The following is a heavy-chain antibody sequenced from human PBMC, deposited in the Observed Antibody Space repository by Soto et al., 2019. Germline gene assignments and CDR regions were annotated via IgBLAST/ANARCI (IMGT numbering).Heavy chain of an antibody. Sequence: QLQLQESGPGLVKPSETLSLTCTVSGGSISSSSYYWGWIRQPPGKGLEWIGSIYYSGSTYYNPSLKSRVTISVDTSKNQFSLKLSSVTAADTAVYYCASTEYGGAVGKFDYWGQGTLVTVSS. V-gene: IGHV4-39*01. CDR3: ASTEYGGAVGKFDY. CDR1: GGSISSSSYY. CDR2: IYYSGST. D-gene: IGHD4-17*01. J-gene: IGHJ4*02.